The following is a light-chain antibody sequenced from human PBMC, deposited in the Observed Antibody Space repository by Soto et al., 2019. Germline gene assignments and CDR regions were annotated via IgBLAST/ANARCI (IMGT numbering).Light chain of an antibody. J-gene: IGKJ1*01. CDR1: QSVTGTN. Sequence: EIVLTQSPGTLSFSPGEGATLSCRASQSVTGTNLAWYQQRPGQAPRLLIYDASNRATGIPARFSGSGSGTDFTLTISRLEPEDFAVYYCQQYGSSPWTFGQGTKVDIK. CDR3: QQYGSSPWT. CDR2: DAS. V-gene: IGKV3-20*01.